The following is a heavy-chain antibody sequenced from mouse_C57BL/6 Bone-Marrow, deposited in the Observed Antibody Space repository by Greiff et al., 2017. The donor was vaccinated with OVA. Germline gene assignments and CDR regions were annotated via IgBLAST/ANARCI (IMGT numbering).Heavy chain of an antibody. V-gene: IGHV5-6*02. Sequence: EVKLMESGGDLVKPGGSLKLSCAASGFTFSSYGMSWVRQTPDKRLEWVATISSGGSYTYYPDSVKGRFTISRDNAKNTLYLQMSSLKSEDTAMYYCARRGTVFAYWGQGTLVTVSA. CDR2: ISSGGSYT. D-gene: IGHD3-3*01. CDR3: ARRGTVFAY. CDR1: GFTFSSYG. J-gene: IGHJ3*01.